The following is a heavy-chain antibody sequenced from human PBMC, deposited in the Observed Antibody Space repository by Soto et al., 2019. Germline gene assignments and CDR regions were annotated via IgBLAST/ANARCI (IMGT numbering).Heavy chain of an antibody. CDR2: MNPNSGNT. V-gene: IGHV1-8*01. D-gene: IGHD6-19*01. Sequence: QVQLVQSGAEVKKPGASVKVSCKASGYTFTSYDINWVRQATGQGLEWMGWMNPNSGNTGYAQKFQGXVXXXRXXSISTAYMELSSLRSEDTAVYYCARSVEWLASFDYWGQGTLVTVSS. CDR1: GYTFTSYD. CDR3: ARSVEWLASFDY. J-gene: IGHJ4*02.